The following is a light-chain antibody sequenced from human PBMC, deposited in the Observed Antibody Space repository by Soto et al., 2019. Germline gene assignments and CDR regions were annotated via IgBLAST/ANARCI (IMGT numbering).Light chain of an antibody. V-gene: IGKV1-39*01. J-gene: IGKJ4*01. CDR2: AAS. CDR3: QQSYSTPL. Sequence: DIQMTQSPSSLSASVGDRVTITCRASQSISSYLNWYQQKPGKAPKLLIYAASSLQSGVPSRFSGSGSGTDFTLTISSLQPEDFATYDCQQSYSTPLFGGGTKVEI. CDR1: QSISSY.